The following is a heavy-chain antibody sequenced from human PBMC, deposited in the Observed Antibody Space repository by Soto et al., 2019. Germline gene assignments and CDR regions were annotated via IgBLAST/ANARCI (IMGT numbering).Heavy chain of an antibody. CDR2: INHSGST. CDR1: GGSFSGYY. J-gene: IGHJ6*02. CDR3: ARGHYDTADYYYYGMDV. D-gene: IGHD3-9*01. V-gene: IGHV4-34*01. Sequence: QVQLQQWGAGLLKPSETLSLTCAVYGGSFSGYYWSWIRQPPGKGLEWIGEINHSGSTNYNPSLKSQVTISVDTSKHQFSLKLSSVTAADTAVYYCARGHYDTADYYYYGMDVWGQGTTVTVSS.